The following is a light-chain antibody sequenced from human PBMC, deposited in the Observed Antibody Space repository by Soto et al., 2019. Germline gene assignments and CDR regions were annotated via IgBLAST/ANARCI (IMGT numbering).Light chain of an antibody. V-gene: IGLV2-14*01. CDR3: SSYIGSESGV. Sequence: QSALTQPASVSGSPGQSITISCTGSSRDVGGYNYVSWYQQHPGKVPKLLIYEVNNRPSGVSSRFSASKSGNTASLTISGIQAEDEADYYCSSYIGSESGVFGGGTQLTVL. J-gene: IGLJ3*02. CDR1: SRDVGGYNY. CDR2: EVN.